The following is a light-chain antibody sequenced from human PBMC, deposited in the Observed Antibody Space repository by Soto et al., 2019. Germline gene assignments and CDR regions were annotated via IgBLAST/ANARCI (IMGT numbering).Light chain of an antibody. CDR1: QGIAPY. J-gene: IGKJ4*01. CDR3: QKYNSDPLT. Sequence: DVQMTQSPSSLSAFVGDRVTITCRASQGIAPYLAWFQQKPGKVPKLLIYATSTLQSGIPTRFSGSGSGTDFTLTINSLQPEDVGTYSCQKYNSDPLTFGGGTKVEIK. CDR2: ATS. V-gene: IGKV1-27*01.